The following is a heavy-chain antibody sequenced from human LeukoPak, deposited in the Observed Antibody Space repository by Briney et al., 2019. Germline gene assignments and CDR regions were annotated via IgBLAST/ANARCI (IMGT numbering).Heavy chain of an antibody. CDR3: AKDGVLYYASWSVYSPSYFYMDV. CDR2: TRYDGRDE. V-gene: IGHV3-30*02. Sequence: GGSLRLSCAASGFIFDHYGMYWVRQAPGKGLEWVSFTRYDGRDEYYADSVKGRFITSRDNPKNTFLQMNSLRAEDTAVYYCAKDGVLYYASWSVYSPSYFYMDVWGKGTTVTVSS. J-gene: IGHJ6*03. CDR1: GFIFDHYG. D-gene: IGHD3-3*01.